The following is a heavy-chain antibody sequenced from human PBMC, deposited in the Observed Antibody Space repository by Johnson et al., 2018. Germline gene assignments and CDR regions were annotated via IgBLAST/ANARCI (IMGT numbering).Heavy chain of an antibody. CDR2: INPSGGST. V-gene: IGHV1-46*01. D-gene: IGHD3-10*01. J-gene: IGHJ6*03. CDR3: AKAIYASGSPRAHMDV. CDR1: GYTFTSYY. Sequence: QVQLVQSGAEVKKPGASVKVSCKASGYTFTSYYMHWVRQAPGQGLEWMGIINPSGGSTSYAQKFQGRVTMTRDTSTSTVYMELSSLRSEDTAVYYCAKAIYASGSPRAHMDVWGKGTTVTVSS.